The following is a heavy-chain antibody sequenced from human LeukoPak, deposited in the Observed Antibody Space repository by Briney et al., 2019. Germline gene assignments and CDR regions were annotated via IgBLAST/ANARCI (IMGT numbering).Heavy chain of an antibody. CDR3: AKKGGGGWLVDY. Sequence: PGASLRLSCAASGFTFSSYAMSWVRQAPGKGLEWVSAISGSGGSTYYADSVKGRFTISRDNSKNTLYLQMNSLRAEDTAVYYCAKKGGGGWLVDYWGQGTLVTVSS. D-gene: IGHD6-19*01. V-gene: IGHV3-23*01. CDR2: ISGSGGST. J-gene: IGHJ4*02. CDR1: GFTFSSYA.